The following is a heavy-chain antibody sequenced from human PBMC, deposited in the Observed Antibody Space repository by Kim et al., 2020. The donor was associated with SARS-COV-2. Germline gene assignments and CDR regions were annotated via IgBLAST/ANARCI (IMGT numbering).Heavy chain of an antibody. CDR2: IDPSDSYT. CDR1: GYSFTSYW. CDR3: ARRGYSCSGGSCRDDY. Sequence: GESLKISCKGSGYSFTSYWISWVRQMPGKGLEWMGRIDPSDSYTNYSPSFQGHVTISADKSISTAYLQWSSLKASDTAMYYCARRGYSCSGGSCRDDYWGQGTLVTVSS. J-gene: IGHJ4*02. D-gene: IGHD2-15*01. V-gene: IGHV5-10-1*01.